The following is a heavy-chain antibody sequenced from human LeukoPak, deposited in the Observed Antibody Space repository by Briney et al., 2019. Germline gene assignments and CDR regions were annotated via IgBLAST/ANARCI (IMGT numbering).Heavy chain of an antibody. CDR3: ATMSSSWYHH. CDR2: LHHSENT. V-gene: IGHV4-38-2*01. CDR1: GYSISNFNY. D-gene: IGHD6-13*01. Sequence: PSETLSLTCSVSGYSISNFNYWGRIRQPPGKGLEWIGSLHHSENTYYNSSLESRVTISVDTSKNQFSLKLRSVTAADTAVYYCATMSSSWYHHWGQGTLVTVSS. J-gene: IGHJ4*02.